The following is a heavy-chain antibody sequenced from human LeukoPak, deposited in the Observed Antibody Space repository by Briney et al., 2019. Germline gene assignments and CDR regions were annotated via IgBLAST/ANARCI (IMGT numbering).Heavy chain of an antibody. Sequence: PGGSLRLSCAASGFTFSSYEMNWVRQAPGKGLEWVSYISSSGSTIYYADSVKGRFTISRDNAKNSLYLQMNSLRAEDTAVYYCARDTDIVVVTAKDHDAFDIWGQGTMVTVSS. CDR3: ARDTDIVVVTAKDHDAFDI. CDR1: GFTFSSYE. CDR2: ISSSGSTI. D-gene: IGHD2-21*02. V-gene: IGHV3-48*03. J-gene: IGHJ3*02.